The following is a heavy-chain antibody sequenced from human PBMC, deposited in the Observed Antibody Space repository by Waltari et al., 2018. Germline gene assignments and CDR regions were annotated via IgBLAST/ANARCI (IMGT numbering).Heavy chain of an antibody. CDR1: EFLFSTYE. CDR2: ISSRGTTI. D-gene: IGHD2-21*01. CDR3: ARERNTFIPFDY. Sequence: EVQLVQSGGGLVQPGGSLRLSCAASEFLFSTYEMHWIRQAPGKGLEWVSYISSRGTTIYYADSVKGRFTISRDNAKKSLYLQMKGLRAEDTAVYYCARERNTFIPFDYWGQGALVTVSS. J-gene: IGHJ4*02. V-gene: IGHV3-48*03.